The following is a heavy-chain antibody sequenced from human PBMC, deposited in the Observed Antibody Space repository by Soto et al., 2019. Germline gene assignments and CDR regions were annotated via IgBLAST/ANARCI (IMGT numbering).Heavy chain of an antibody. D-gene: IGHD2-15*01. Sequence: QVQLQESGPRLVNPLQTLSLTCTVSGDSINSGDYYWSWIRQPPGRGLEWVGYSFYSGITDYNPCLRSRMTKSMDTSQNKFSRRLNSVTAAETAVYFWAGWSGVGVAGMDVWGQGTTVSVSS. CDR3: AGWSGVGVAGMDV. CDR2: SFYSGIT. J-gene: IGHJ6*02. V-gene: IGHV4-30-4*01. CDR1: GDSINSGDYY.